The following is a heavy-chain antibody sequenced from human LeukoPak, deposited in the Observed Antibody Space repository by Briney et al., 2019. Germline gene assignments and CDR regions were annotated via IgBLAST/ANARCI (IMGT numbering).Heavy chain of an antibody. Sequence: GGSLRLSCAASGFTFSSFAMIWVRQAPGKGLEWVANIKQDGSEKYYVDSVKGRFTISRDNAKNSLYLQMNSLRAEDTAVYYCARDRVWTVLYWGQGTLVTVSS. CDR3: ARDRVWTVLY. CDR1: GFTFSSFA. D-gene: IGHD6-13*01. V-gene: IGHV3-7*01. J-gene: IGHJ4*02. CDR2: IKQDGSEK.